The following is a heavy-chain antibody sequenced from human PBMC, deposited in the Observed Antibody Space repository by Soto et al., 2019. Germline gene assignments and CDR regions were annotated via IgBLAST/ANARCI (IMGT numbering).Heavy chain of an antibody. V-gene: IGHV4-59*01. J-gene: IGHJ5*02. CDR2: IYYSGST. CDR1: GGSISSYY. D-gene: IGHD6-13*01. Sequence: SETLSLTCTVSGGSISSYYGTWIRQPPGKGLEWIGYIYYSGSTNYNPSLKSRVTISVDTSKNQFSLKLSSVTAADTAVYYCARIGGVYSSSWIRSNWFDPWGQGTLVTVSS. CDR3: ARIGGVYSSSWIRSNWFDP.